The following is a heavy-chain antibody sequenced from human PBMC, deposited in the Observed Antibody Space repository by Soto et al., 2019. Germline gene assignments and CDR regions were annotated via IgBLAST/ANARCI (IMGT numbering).Heavy chain of an antibody. V-gene: IGHV1-18*01. Sequence: SVKVSCKGSGYTFTSYGISWVRQAPGQGLEWMGWISAYNGNTNYAQKLQGRVTMTTDTSTSTAYMELRSLRSDDTAVYYCASSGDHSTNGVCYSGRFDPWGQGTLVTVSS. CDR1: GYTFTSYG. CDR3: ASSGDHSTNGVCYSGRFDP. CDR2: ISAYNGNT. D-gene: IGHD2-8*01. J-gene: IGHJ5*02.